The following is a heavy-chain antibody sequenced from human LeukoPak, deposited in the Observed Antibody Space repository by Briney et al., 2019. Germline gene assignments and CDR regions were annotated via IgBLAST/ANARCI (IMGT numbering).Heavy chain of an antibody. CDR3: AREGSRYGSGSYAFDI. V-gene: IGHV4-39*07. CDR2: IYYSGST. Sequence: SETLSLTCTVSGGSISSSSYYWGWIRQPPGKGLEWIGSIYYSGSTYYNPSLKSRITISVDTSKKQFSLKLSSVTAADTAVYYCAREGSRYGSGSYAFDIWGQGTMVTVSS. D-gene: IGHD3-10*01. J-gene: IGHJ3*02. CDR1: GGSISSSSYY.